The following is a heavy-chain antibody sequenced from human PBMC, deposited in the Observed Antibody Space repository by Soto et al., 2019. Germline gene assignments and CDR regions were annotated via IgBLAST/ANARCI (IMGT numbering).Heavy chain of an antibody. Sequence: XGSLRLSCASSGFTFSSYSMHLVLQAPGKGLEWVAVISYDGSNKYYADSVKGRFTISRDNSKNTLYLQMNSLRAEDTAVYYCARDRYYYYDSSGYSFDPWGQGTLVTVSS. CDR1: GFTFSSYS. D-gene: IGHD3-22*01. CDR2: ISYDGSNK. CDR3: ARDRYYYYDSSGYSFDP. V-gene: IGHV3-30-3*01. J-gene: IGHJ5*02.